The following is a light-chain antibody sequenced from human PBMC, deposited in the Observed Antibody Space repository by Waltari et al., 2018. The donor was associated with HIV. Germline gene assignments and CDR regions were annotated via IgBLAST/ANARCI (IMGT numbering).Light chain of an antibody. CDR3: QSYDKSLSGSV. V-gene: IGLV1-40*01. Sequence: QSVLTQPPSVSGAPGQRVTISCTGNNSNIGAGYDVHWYQQLPGTAPKFFISYAISRPSGVPDRVSVPRSGTSASLAITGLQAEDEADYYCQSYDKSLSGSVFGGGTKLTVL. J-gene: IGLJ3*02. CDR1: NSNIGAGYD. CDR2: YAI.